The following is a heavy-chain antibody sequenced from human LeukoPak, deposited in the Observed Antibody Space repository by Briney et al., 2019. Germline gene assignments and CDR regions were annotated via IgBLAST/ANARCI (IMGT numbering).Heavy chain of an antibody. D-gene: IGHD4-17*01. CDR3: TYGVGHAFDI. J-gene: IGHJ3*02. Sequence: GGSLRLSCAATGFSFRDRYMSWIRQASGKGMEWVAYISPNSDNIHYADSVKGRFTISRDNAKNSLFLQVNSLRAEDTAVYYCTYGVGHAFDIWGQGTMVTVSS. V-gene: IGHV3-11*01. CDR1: GFSFRDRY. CDR2: ISPNSDNI.